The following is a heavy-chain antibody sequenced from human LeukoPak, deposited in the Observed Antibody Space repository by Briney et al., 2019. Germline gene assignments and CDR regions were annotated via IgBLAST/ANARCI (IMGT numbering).Heavy chain of an antibody. CDR3: ARCTTVLGGQYAEYVRH. CDR1: GFTLSRYW. CDR2: IKSEGKT. Sequence: PGGSLSLSHARSGFTLSRYWMHGVRQAPGKGLVWVSRIKSEGKTNYADSVKGRFTISRDNAKNTVSLQMNSLRAEDTGVCYFARCTTVLGGQYAEYVRHCGEGSLVSVSS. D-gene: IGHD3-10*02. J-gene: IGHJ1*01. V-gene: IGHV3-74*01.